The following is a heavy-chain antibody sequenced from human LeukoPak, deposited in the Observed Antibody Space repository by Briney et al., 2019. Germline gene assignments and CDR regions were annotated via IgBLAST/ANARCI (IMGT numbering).Heavy chain of an antibody. CDR3: ASGAVAAMGY. J-gene: IGHJ4*02. D-gene: IGHD6-19*01. CDR1: GGSFSGYY. Sequence: ASETLSLTCAVYGGSFSGYYWSWIRQPPGKGLEWIGEINHSGSTNYNPSLKSRVTISVDTSKNQFSLKLSSVTAADTAVYYCASGAVAAMGYWGQGTLVTVSS. CDR2: INHSGST. V-gene: IGHV4-34*01.